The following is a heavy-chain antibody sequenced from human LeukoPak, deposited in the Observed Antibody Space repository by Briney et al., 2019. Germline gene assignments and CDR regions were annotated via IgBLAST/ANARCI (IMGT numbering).Heavy chain of an antibody. J-gene: IGHJ4*02. V-gene: IGHV4-30-4*08. CDR1: GGSISSGDYY. CDR3: ARERWELPFDY. Sequence: SENLSLTCTVSGGSISSGDYYWSWIRQPPGKGLEWIGYIYYSGSTYYNPSLKSRVTISVDTSKNQFSLKLSSVTAADTAVYYCARERWELPFDYWGRGTLVTVSS. CDR2: IYYSGST. D-gene: IGHD1-26*01.